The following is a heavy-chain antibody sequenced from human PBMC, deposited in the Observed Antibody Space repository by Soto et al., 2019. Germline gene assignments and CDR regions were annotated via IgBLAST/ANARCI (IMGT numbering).Heavy chain of an antibody. CDR1: GFTFSNYA. V-gene: IGHV3-23*01. D-gene: IGHD3-16*01. J-gene: IGHJ6*02. Sequence: GGSLRLSCAASGFTFSNYAMNWVRQAPGKGLEWVSGISGSGGTTYYAASVKGRYTISRDNSENTLYLQMNSLRAEDTAVYYCAKTGNGGGPRSYYFYGMDVWGQGTTVTVSS. CDR2: ISGSGGTT. CDR3: AKTGNGGGPRSYYFYGMDV.